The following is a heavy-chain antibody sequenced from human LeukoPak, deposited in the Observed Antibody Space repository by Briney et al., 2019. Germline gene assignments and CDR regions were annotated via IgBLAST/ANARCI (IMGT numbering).Heavy chain of an antibody. J-gene: IGHJ4*02. CDR1: GLTFSTSG. V-gene: IGHV3-48*04. CDR3: ARVVGYSYGPFDY. CDR2: ISSSGSTI. Sequence: ETGGSLRLSCTASGLTFSTSGFNWVRQAPGKGLEWVSYISSSGSTIYYADSVKGRFTISRDNAKNSLYLQMNSLRAEDTAVYYCARVVGYSYGPFDYWGQGTLVTVSS. D-gene: IGHD5-18*01.